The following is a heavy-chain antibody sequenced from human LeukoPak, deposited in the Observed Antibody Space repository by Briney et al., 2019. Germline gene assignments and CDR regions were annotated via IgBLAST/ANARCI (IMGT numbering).Heavy chain of an antibody. J-gene: IGHJ4*02. D-gene: IGHD2-2*01. CDR2: IKEDGSQK. Sequence: VGSLRLSCAASGFTFSGYWMSWVRQAPGKGLEWVATIKEDGSQKYYVDSVKGRFTISRDNAKNSLYLQMNSLRAEDTAVYYCASYCSRTTCHKFDYWGQGTLVTVSS. CDR1: GFTFSGYW. V-gene: IGHV3-7*01. CDR3: ASYCSRTTCHKFDY.